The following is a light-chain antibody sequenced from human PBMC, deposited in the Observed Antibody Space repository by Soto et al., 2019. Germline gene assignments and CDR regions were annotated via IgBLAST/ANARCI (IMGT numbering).Light chain of an antibody. CDR1: STDVGGYKY. CDR2: DVN. CDR3: SSTTSNSTRLI. Sequence: QSALTQAASVSGSPGQSITISCTGTSTDVGGYKYVSWYQQHTGKAPKLLIYDVNDRPSGVSIRFSGSKSGNAASLTISGLHPEDEAVYYCSSTTSNSTRLIFGGGTKVTVL. J-gene: IGLJ2*01. V-gene: IGLV2-14*03.